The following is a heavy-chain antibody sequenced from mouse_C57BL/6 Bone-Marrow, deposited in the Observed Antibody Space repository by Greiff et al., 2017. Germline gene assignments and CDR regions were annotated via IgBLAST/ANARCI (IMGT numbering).Heavy chain of an antibody. CDR2: ISDGGSYT. CDR3: ARDGWWYFDV. J-gene: IGHJ1*03. D-gene: IGHD2-3*01. Sequence: EVKLMESGGGLVKPGGSLKLSCAASGFTFSSYAMSWVRQTPEKRLEWVATISDGGSYTYYPDNVKGRFTISRDNAKNNLYLQMSHLNSEDTAMYYCARDGWWYFDVWGTGTTVTVSS. CDR1: GFTFSSYA. V-gene: IGHV5-4*01.